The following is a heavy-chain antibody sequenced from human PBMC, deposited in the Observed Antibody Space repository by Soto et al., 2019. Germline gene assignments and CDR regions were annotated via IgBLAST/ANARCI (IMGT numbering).Heavy chain of an antibody. CDR3: ARHLEVATISQAYY. CDR2: IYPGDSDT. Sequence: PGGSLKTPCKGSGYTFSNYWSGWVRQMPGKGLEWMGIIYPGDSDTRYSPSFQGQVTNSADKSINTAYLQWSSLKASDTAMYYCARHLEVATISQAYYWGQGTQVTVYS. CDR1: GYTFSNYW. D-gene: IGHD5-12*01. J-gene: IGHJ4*02. V-gene: IGHV5-51*01.